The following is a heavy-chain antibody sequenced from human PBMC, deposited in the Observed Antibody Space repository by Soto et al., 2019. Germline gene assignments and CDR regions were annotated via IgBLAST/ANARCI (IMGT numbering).Heavy chain of an antibody. CDR2: ISYDGSNK. J-gene: IGHJ6*02. V-gene: IGHV3-30-3*01. CDR1: GFTFSSYA. CDR3: ARLAPSPEYGMDV. Sequence: GGSLRLSCAASGFTFSSYAMHWVRQAPGKELEWVAVISYDGSNKYYADSVEGRFTISRDNSKNTLYLQKNSLRAEDTAVYYWARLAPSPEYGMDVWGQGTTVTVSS.